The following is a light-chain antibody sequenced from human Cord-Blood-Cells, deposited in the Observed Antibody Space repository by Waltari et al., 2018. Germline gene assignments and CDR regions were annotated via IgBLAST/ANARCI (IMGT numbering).Light chain of an antibody. Sequence: SYELTQPPSLSVSPGQTARITCSGDKLGDKYACWYQQKPGQSPVLVIYQDSKRPSGIPERFSGSNSGNTATLTISGTQAMDEADYYCQAWDSSTDYVFGTGTKVTVL. CDR2: QDS. CDR3: QAWDSSTDYV. CDR1: KLGDKY. V-gene: IGLV3-1*01. J-gene: IGLJ1*01.